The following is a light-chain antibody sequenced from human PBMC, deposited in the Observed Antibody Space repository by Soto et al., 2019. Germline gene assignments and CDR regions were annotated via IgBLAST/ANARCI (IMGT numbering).Light chain of an antibody. CDR1: QSISNN. J-gene: IGKJ1*01. V-gene: IGKV3-15*01. CDR3: QQYDKWPLT. CDR2: GAS. Sequence: MVITQSPSTLSVSTSEGPRRSRIASQSISNNLAWYQQKPGQAPRLLIYGASTRATGIPARFSGSGSGRELNVIIRRSRYEDFAVYYCQQYDKWPLTFAQGTKVDIK.